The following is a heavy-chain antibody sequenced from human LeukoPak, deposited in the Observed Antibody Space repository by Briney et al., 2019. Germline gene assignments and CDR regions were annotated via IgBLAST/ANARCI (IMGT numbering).Heavy chain of an antibody. Sequence: SETLSLTCAAYGGSFSGYYWSWIRQPPGKGLEWIGEINHSGSTNYNPSLRSRVAISVDTSKNQFSLRLSSVTAADTAVYYCARGLSRLPSGGYWGQGTLVTVSS. CDR2: INHSGST. D-gene: IGHD2-15*01. J-gene: IGHJ4*02. CDR1: GGSFSGYY. V-gene: IGHV4-34*01. CDR3: ARGLSRLPSGGY.